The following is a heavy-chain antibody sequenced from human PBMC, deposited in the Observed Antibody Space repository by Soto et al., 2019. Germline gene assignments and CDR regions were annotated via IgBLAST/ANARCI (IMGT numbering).Heavy chain of an antibody. V-gene: IGHV4-4*02. CDR2: IYHSGST. CDR3: ARVSVARHGGYFAY. Sequence: QVKLQESGPGLVKPSGTLSLTFAVSGGSISSSNWWSWVRKPPGEGMEWIGEIYHSGSTNYNPSLKSRVNISVDKSKNQFSLKLSSVTAADTAVYYCARVSVARHGGYFAYWGQGSLVTVSS. D-gene: IGHD6-19*01. J-gene: IGHJ4*02. CDR1: GGSISSSNW.